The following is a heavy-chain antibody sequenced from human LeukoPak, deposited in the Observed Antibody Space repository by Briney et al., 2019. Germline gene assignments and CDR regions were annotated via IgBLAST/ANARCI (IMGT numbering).Heavy chain of an antibody. V-gene: IGHV1-2*02. CDR2: INPNSGGT. CDR3: ARDRVGSGWPRPYYFEF. Sequence: GASVKVSCKASGYTFTGYYMHWVRQAPGQGLEWMGWINPNSGGTNYAQKFQGRVTMTRDTSISTGYMELRGLKSDDTAVYYCARDRVGSGWPRPYYFEFWGQGTPVTVSS. D-gene: IGHD6-19*01. J-gene: IGHJ4*02. CDR1: GYTFTGYY.